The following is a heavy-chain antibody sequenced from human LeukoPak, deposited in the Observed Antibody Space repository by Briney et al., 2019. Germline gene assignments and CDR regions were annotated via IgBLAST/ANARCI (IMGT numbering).Heavy chain of an antibody. CDR3: ARSGQPRYYYYMDV. D-gene: IGHD3-10*01. CDR2: IIPIFGTA. Sequence: ASVKVSCKASGGTFSSYAISWVRQAPGQGLEWMGGIIPIFGTANYAQKFQGRVTITADKSTSTAYMELSSLRSEDTAAYYCARSGQPRYYYYMDVWGKGTTVTVSS. V-gene: IGHV1-69*06. CDR1: GGTFSSYA. J-gene: IGHJ6*03.